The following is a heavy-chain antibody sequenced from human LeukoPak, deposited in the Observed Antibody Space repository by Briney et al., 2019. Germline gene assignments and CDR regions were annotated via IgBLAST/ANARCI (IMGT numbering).Heavy chain of an antibody. CDR3: VLAVDY. J-gene: IGHJ4*02. CDR1: GFTFSSYA. D-gene: IGHD1-26*01. Sequence: GGSLRLSCAASGFTFSSYAMHWVRQAPGKGLEWISYISSTSSTIYYADSVKGRLTISRDNAKNLLYLQMNSLRAEDTAVYYCVLAVDYWGQGTLVTVSS. CDR2: ISSTSSTI. V-gene: IGHV3-48*04.